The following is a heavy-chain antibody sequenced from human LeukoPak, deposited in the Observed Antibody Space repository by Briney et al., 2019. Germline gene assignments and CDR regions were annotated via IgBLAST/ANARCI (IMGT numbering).Heavy chain of an antibody. CDR2: ISGTGGAT. Sequence: PGGSLRLSCVASGCSFGNHAMSWVRQAPGKGLQWVSQISGTGGATWYAGFARDRFTISRDNSKKTLYLQMSGLRVEDTAMYYCVKDPRDTYGTNWFVSWGQGTLLIVSS. V-gene: IGHV3-23*01. D-gene: IGHD2-21*01. CDR3: VKDPRDTYGTNWFVS. J-gene: IGHJ5*01. CDR1: GCSFGNHA.